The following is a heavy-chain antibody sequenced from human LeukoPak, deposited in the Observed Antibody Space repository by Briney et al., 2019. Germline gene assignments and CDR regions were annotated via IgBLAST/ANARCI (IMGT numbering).Heavy chain of an antibody. J-gene: IGHJ4*02. CDR3: AKDSSGYSSGWYDY. Sequence: GGSLRLSCAASGFTFDDYAMHWVRQAPGKGLEWVSGISWNSGRIGYVDSVKGRFTISRDNAKNSLYLQMNSLTAEDTALYYCAKDSSGYSSGWYDYWGQGTLVTVSS. CDR1: GFTFDDYA. D-gene: IGHD6-19*01. V-gene: IGHV3-9*01. CDR2: ISWNSGRI.